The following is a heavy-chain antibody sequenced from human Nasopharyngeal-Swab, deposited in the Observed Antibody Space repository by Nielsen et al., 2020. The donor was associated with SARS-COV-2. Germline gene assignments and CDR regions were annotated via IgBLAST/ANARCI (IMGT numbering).Heavy chain of an antibody. Sequence: SETLSLTCTVSGGSISSNYWSWIRQPAGKGLQWIGRIYTTGEYNPSLTSRLTVSVDRSKNQFSLKLTSVTAADTAMYYCARESTMTTGAPNPFDLWGQGTMVTVSS. CDR3: ARESTMTTGAPNPFDL. V-gene: IGHV4-4*07. CDR2: IYTTG. CDR1: GGSISSNY. J-gene: IGHJ3*01. D-gene: IGHD4-17*01.